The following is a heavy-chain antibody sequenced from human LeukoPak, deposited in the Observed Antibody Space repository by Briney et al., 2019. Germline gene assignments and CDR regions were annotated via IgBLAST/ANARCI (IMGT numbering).Heavy chain of an antibody. Sequence: PSETLSLTCTVSGGSISSYYWSWLRQPPGKGLEWIGYIYYSGSTNYNPSLKSRVTISVDTSKNQFSLKLSSVTAADTAVYYCARDGGEGGATFDYWGQGTLVTVSS. CDR3: ARDGGEGGATFDY. J-gene: IGHJ4*02. V-gene: IGHV4-59*01. CDR2: IYYSGST. D-gene: IGHD1-26*01. CDR1: GGSISSYY.